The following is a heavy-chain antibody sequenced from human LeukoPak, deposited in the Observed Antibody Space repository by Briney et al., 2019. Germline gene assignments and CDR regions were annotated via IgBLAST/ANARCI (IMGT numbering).Heavy chain of an antibody. J-gene: IGHJ4*02. D-gene: IGHD2-21*01. V-gene: IGHV1-2*02. CDR3: ARDVPTRGTCGGDCDY. Sequence: ASVKVSCKASGYTFTGYYMHWVRQAPGQGLEWMGWINPNSGGTNYAQKFQGRVTMTRDTSISTAYMELSRLRSDDTAVYYCARDVPTRGTCGGDCDYWGQGTLVTVSS. CDR1: GYTFTGYY. CDR2: INPNSGGT.